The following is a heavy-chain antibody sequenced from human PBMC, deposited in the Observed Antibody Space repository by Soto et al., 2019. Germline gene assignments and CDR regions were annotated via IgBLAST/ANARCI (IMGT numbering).Heavy chain of an antibody. CDR1: GDSISSGGLS. D-gene: IGHD6-13*01. CDR2: IYYPGLT. V-gene: IGHV4-30-2*06. CDR3: ARGKRSKTATAGTGWFDP. J-gene: IGHJ5*02. Sequence: QLQLQESGSGLLKPSQTLSLNCSVSGDSISSGGLSWNWLRQSPGRGLEWIGYIYYPGLTYYNPSLKSRVSMSRASSENQVSLSLSSVTAADSAVYYCARGKRSKTATAGTGWFDPWGPGTLVTVSS.